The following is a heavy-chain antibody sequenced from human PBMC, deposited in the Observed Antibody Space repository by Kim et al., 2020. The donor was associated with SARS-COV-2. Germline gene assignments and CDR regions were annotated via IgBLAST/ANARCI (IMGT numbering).Heavy chain of an antibody. CDR2: IYYSGST. CDR3: ARSSIAAAGRFKRWFDP. D-gene: IGHD6-13*01. CDR1: GGSISSYY. Sequence: SETLSLTCTVSGGSISSYYWSWIRQPPGKGLEWIGYIYYSGSTNYNPSLKSRVTISLDTSKNQFSLKLSSVTAVDTAVYYCARSSIAAAGRFKRWFDPWGQGTLVTVSS. J-gene: IGHJ5*02. V-gene: IGHV4-59*01.